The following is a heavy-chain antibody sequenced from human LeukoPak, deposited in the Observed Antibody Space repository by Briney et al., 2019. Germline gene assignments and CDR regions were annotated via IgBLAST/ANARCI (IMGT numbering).Heavy chain of an antibody. CDR1: GFTVSSNY. J-gene: IGHJ4*02. CDR2: ISWNSGSI. D-gene: IGHD1-26*01. Sequence: GGSLRLSCAASGFTVSSNYMSWVRQAPGKGLEWVSGISWNSGSIGYADSVKGRFTISRDNAKNSLYLQMNSLRAEDTALYYCAKDIKAVGAGAWDYWGQGTLVTVSS. CDR3: AKDIKAVGAGAWDY. V-gene: IGHV3-9*01.